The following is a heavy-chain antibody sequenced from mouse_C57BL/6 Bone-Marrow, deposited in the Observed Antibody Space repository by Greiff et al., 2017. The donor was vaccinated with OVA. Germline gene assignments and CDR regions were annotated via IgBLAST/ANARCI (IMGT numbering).Heavy chain of an antibody. V-gene: IGHV1-81*01. CDR3: AGAITTVVASGY. D-gene: IGHD1-1*01. CDR1: GYTFTSYG. CDR2: IYPRSGNT. J-gene: IGHJ2*01. Sequence: LQESGAELARPGASVKLSCKASGYTFTSYGISWVKQRTGQGLEWIGEIYPRSGNTYYNEKFKGKATLTADKSSSPAYMELRSLTSEDSAVYVCAGAITTVVASGYWGQGTTLTVSS.